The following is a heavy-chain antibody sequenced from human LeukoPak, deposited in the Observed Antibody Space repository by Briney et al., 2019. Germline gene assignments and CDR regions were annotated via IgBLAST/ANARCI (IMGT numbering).Heavy chain of an antibody. Sequence: SETLSLTCTVSGVSISTSRYYWGWIRQPPGKGLEWIGNIYYTGPTYYNASLESRVTISLDTSKNQFFLKLNSVTAADTAVYYCARLDDSSGYFHWGQGTLVTVSS. J-gene: IGHJ4*02. CDR1: GVSISTSRYY. D-gene: IGHD3-22*01. V-gene: IGHV4-39*01. CDR3: ARLDDSSGYFH. CDR2: IYYTGPT.